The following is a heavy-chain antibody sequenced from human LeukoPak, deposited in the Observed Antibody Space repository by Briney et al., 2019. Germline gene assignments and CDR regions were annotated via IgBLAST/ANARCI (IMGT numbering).Heavy chain of an antibody. Sequence: SGRSLRLSCAASGFTFDDYAMHWVRQAPGKGLEWVSLISWDGGSTYYADSVKGRFTISRDNSKNSLYLQMNSLRAEDTALYYCAKDWNGGYFDYWGQGTLVTVSS. CDR2: ISWDGGST. CDR3: AKDWNGGYFDY. V-gene: IGHV3-43D*03. D-gene: IGHD1-1*01. J-gene: IGHJ4*02. CDR1: GFTFDDYA.